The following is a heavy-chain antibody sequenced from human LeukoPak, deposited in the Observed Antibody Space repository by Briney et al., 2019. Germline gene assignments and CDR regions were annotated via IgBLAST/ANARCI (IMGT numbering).Heavy chain of an antibody. CDR2: ISWNSGSI. CDR1: GFTFDYYA. V-gene: IGHV3-9*01. Sequence: GRSLRLTCAASGFTFDYYAMHWVRQAPGKGLEWVSGISWNSGSIGYADSVKGRFTISRDNAKNSLYLQMNSLRAEDTALYYCATDRFTTVTTHFDYWGQGTLVTVSS. CDR3: ATDRFTTVTTHFDY. D-gene: IGHD4-17*01. J-gene: IGHJ4*02.